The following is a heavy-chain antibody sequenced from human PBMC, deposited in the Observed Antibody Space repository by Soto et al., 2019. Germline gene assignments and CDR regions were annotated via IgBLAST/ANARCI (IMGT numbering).Heavy chain of an antibody. J-gene: IGHJ4*02. V-gene: IGHV3-30*03. CDR2: ISRDGTNT. CDR3: ARGNLSFEFES. CDR1: RFSFGSFG. Sequence: QIQLVESGGGVVQPGGSLRLSCAASRFSFGSFGMHWVRQAPGKGLEWVAFISRDGTNTYYGGSVKGRFTLSRDNSMNTVYLQMTTVRDEDTALYYCARGNLSFEFESWGQGTLVIVSS.